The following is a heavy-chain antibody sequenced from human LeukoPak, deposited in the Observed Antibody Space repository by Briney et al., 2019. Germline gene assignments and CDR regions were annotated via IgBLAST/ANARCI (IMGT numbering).Heavy chain of an antibody. D-gene: IGHD4-17*01. CDR2: ISYDGSNK. CDR3: ARVPTAVTTSGYYYGMDV. Sequence: PGGSLRLSCAASGFTFSSYAMHWVRQAPGKGLEWVAVISYDGSNKYYADSVKGRFTISRDNAKNSLYLQMNSLRAEDTAVYYCARVPTAVTTSGYYYGMDVWGQGTTVTVSS. CDR1: GFTFSSYA. V-gene: IGHV3-30-3*01. J-gene: IGHJ6*02.